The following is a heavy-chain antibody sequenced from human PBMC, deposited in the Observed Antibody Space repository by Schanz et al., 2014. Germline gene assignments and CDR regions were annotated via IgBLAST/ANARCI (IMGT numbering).Heavy chain of an antibody. CDR2: ISPYNGNT. Sequence: QVQLVPSGAEVKKPGASVKVSCKASGYTFTSYGINWVRQAPGQGLEWMGWISPYNGNTNYAQKVQGRVTLTTDTSTGTAYMELRSLRSDDTAVYYCARVQDDILTGSEYYYGMDVWGQGTTVTVSS. D-gene: IGHD3-9*01. CDR3: ARVQDDILTGSEYYYGMDV. CDR1: GYTFTSYG. V-gene: IGHV1-18*01. J-gene: IGHJ6*02.